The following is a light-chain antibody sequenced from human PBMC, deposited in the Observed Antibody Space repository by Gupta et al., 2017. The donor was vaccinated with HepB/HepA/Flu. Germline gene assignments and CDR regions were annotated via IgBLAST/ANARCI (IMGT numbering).Light chain of an antibody. CDR3: CSYAGSYTWV. Sequence: QSALTPPRSVSGSPGQSVTVSCTGTSSDVGTYDFFSWYQQYPLKAPRLIIYDVNKRPSEVTDRFSGSKSGNTAALTISGRQAEDEADYYCCSYAGSYTWVFGGGTDVSVL. CDR1: SSDVGTYDF. V-gene: IGLV2-11*01. J-gene: IGLJ3*02. CDR2: DVN.